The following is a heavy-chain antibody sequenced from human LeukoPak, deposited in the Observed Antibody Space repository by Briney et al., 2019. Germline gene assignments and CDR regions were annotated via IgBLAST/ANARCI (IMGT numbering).Heavy chain of an antibody. Sequence: NPSETLSLTCTVSGDSMSSYSWSWIRQPPGKGLEWIGYIFYSGSTNYSPSLKSRVTISVDTSKNQFSLKVSSVTAADTAVYYCARGKRLDYWGQGTLVTVSS. V-gene: IGHV4-59*01. CDR1: GDSMSSYS. CDR3: ARGKRLDY. CDR2: IFYSGST. J-gene: IGHJ4*02.